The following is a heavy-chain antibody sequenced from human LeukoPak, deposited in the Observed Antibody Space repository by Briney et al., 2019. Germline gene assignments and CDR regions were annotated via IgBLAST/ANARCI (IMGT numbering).Heavy chain of an antibody. J-gene: IGHJ4*02. V-gene: IGHV3-23*01. D-gene: IGHD1-26*01. CDR2: IRGSGGST. CDR3: AKGGGVLVGPTMAY. Sequence: EGSLRLSCAASGFTFSSYAMSWVRQAPGKGLEWVSAIRGSGGSTNYADSVKGRFTISRDNSKNTLYLQMNSLRAEDTAVYYCAKGGGVLVGPTMAYWGQGTLVTVSS. CDR1: GFTFSSYA.